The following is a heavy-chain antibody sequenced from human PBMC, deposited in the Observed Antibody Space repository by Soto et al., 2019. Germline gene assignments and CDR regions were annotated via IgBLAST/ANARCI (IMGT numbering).Heavy chain of an antibody. V-gene: IGHV4-31*03. CDR1: GGSISSGGYY. D-gene: IGHD6-13*01. CDR3: ASFGQQLVGGLDY. J-gene: IGHJ4*02. CDR2: IYYSGST. Sequence: PSETLYLTCTVSGGSISSGGYYWSWIRQHPGKGLEWIGYIYYSGSTYYNPSLKTRVTISVDTSKNQFSLKLSSMTAADPAVYYCASFGQQLVGGLDYWGQGTLVTVSS.